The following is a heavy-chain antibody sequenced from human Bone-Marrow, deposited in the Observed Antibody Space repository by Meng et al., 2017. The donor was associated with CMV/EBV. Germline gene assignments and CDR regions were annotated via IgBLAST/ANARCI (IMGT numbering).Heavy chain of an antibody. CDR1: GFTFDDFG. V-gene: IGHV3-20*04. D-gene: IGHD1-26*01. J-gene: IGHJ6*02. CDR3: VRDRGSGSYYDMDYYYGMDV. CDR2: LNWNGDNT. Sequence: GGSLRLSCAGAGFTFDDFGMNWVRQAPGKGLEWVAGLNWNGDNTDYADSVRGRFTISRDNAKNSLYLQMNTLRAEDTALYYCVRDRGSGSYYDMDYYYGMDVWDQGTTVTVSS.